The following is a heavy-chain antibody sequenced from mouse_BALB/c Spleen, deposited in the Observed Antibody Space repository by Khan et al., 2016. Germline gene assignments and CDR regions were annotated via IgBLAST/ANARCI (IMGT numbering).Heavy chain of an antibody. CDR1: GYSITSGYY. V-gene: IGHV3-6*02. CDR2: ISYDGSN. J-gene: IGHJ1*01. D-gene: IGHD3-3*01. CDR3: ARGGLGPRYFDV. Sequence: EVQLQESGPGLVKPSQSLSLTCSVTGYSITSGYYWNWIRQFPGNKLEWMGYISYDGSNHYNPSLRNRISITRDTSKNQFFLNLNSVTTEDTATYYCARGGLGPRYFDVWGAGTTGTVSS.